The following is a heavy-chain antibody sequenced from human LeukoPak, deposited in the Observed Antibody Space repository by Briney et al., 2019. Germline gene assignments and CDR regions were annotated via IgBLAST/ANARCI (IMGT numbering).Heavy chain of an antibody. CDR3: ARHEVAMADTAY. D-gene: IGHD6-19*01. J-gene: IGHJ4*02. Sequence: PSETLSLTCTVSGGSISRSLYYWGWIRQPPGRGLEWIGSIYHSGSTYYNPFLKSRVTIAVDTSKNQFSLKLSFVTAADTAVYYCARHEVAMADTAYWGQGILVTVSS. CDR1: GGSISRSLYY. CDR2: IYHSGST. V-gene: IGHV4-39*01.